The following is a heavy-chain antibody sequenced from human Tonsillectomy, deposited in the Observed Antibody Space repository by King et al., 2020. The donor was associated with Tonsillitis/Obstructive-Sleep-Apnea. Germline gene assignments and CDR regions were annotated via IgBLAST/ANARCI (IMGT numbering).Heavy chain of an antibody. Sequence: QLESGGGVVQPGRSLRLSCAASGFTFSSYVMQWVRQAPGKGLEWVAVISYDGSIKYDADSVKGRFTISRDNSKNTLYLQMNSLRPEDTAIYYCAASDIVARDGAFDTWGQGTMVTVSS. CDR2: ISYDGSIK. V-gene: IGHV3-30*04. CDR1: GFTFSSYV. CDR3: AASDIVARDGAFDT. J-gene: IGHJ3*02. D-gene: IGHD5-12*01.